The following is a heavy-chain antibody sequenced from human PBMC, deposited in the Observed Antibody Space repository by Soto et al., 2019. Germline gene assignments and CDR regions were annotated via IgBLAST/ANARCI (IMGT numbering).Heavy chain of an antibody. CDR3: ARDSVGYCSSTSCYGPDYYYYGMDV. V-gene: IGHV1-18*01. J-gene: IGHJ6*02. CDR2: ISAYNGNT. CDR1: GYTFTSYG. Sequence: QVQLVQSGAEVKKPGASVKVSCKASGYTFTSYGISWVRQAPGQGLEWMGWISAYNGNTNYAQKLQGRVTMTTDTSASTAYMELRSLRSDDTAVYYCARDSVGYCSSTSCYGPDYYYYGMDVWGQGTTVTVSS. D-gene: IGHD2-2*01.